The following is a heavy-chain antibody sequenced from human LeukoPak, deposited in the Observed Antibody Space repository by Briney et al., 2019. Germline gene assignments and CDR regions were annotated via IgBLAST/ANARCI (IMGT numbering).Heavy chain of an antibody. CDR3: ARGSSSGYYVTATFDY. Sequence: ASVKVSCKASGYTFTSYGISWVRQAPGQGLEWMGWISAYNGNTNYAQKLQGRATMTTDTSTSTAYMELRSLRSDDTAVYYCARGSSSGYYVTATFDYWGQGTLVTVSS. CDR1: GYTFTSYG. J-gene: IGHJ4*02. CDR2: ISAYNGNT. D-gene: IGHD3-22*01. V-gene: IGHV1-18*01.